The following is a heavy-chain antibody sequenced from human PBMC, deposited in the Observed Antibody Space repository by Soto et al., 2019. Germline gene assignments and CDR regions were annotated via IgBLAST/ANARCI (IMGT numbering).Heavy chain of an antibody. CDR2: ISGSGGNT. J-gene: IGHJ4*02. CDR3: AKGSRDIVVIPVAPDY. V-gene: IGHV3-23*01. Sequence: PGGSLRLSCAASGFTFSSYAMSWVRQAPGKGLEWVSSISGSGGNTYYADSVKGRFTISRDNSKNTLYLQMNSLRAEDTAVYYCAKGSRDIVVIPVAPDYWGQGTLVTVSS. CDR1: GFTFSSYA. D-gene: IGHD2-2*01.